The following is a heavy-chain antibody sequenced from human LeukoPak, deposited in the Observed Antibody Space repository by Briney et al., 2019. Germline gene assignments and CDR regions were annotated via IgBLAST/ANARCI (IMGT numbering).Heavy chain of an antibody. CDR1: GYTFTSYG. J-gene: IGHJ3*02. Sequence: GASVKVSCKASGYTFTSYGISWVRQAPGQGLEWMGWISAYNGNTNYAQKLQGRVTMTTDRSTSTAYMELRSLRSDDTAVYYCARASMIVVSDAFDIWGQGTMVTVSS. CDR2: ISAYNGNT. V-gene: IGHV1-18*01. CDR3: ARASMIVVSDAFDI. D-gene: IGHD3-22*01.